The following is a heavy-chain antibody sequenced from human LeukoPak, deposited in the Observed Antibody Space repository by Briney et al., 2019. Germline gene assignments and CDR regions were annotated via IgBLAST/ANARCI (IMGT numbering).Heavy chain of an antibody. CDR2: INPYSGGT. D-gene: IGHD3-9*01. CDR3: AREYYDILTGSSFRSYFDY. J-gene: IGHJ4*02. CDR1: GYTFTGYY. V-gene: IGHV1-2*02. Sequence: ASVKVSCKASGYTFTGYYMHWVRQAPGQGLEWMGWINPYSGGTNYAQKFRGRVTMTRDMSISTAYMELSRLRSDDTAVYYCAREYYDILTGSSFRSYFDYWGQGTLVTVSS.